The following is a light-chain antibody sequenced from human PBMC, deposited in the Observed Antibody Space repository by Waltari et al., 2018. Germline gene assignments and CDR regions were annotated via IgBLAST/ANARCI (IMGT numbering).Light chain of an antibody. CDR2: GAS. J-gene: IGKJ1*01. Sequence: EIVLTQSPGSLSSSPGERVTLSCRASTSVSRALAWYQQKPGQAPRLLIFGASNRATGIPDRFSGSGSETDFSLTISRLEPEDFAVYYCQHYVRLPATFGRGTKVEIK. V-gene: IGKV3-20*01. CDR1: TSVSRA. CDR3: QHYVRLPAT.